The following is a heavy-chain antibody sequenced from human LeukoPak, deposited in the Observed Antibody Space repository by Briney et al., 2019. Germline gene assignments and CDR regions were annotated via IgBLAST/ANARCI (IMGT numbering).Heavy chain of an antibody. J-gene: IGHJ4*02. CDR3: ARQSSIVGATTGTFDY. D-gene: IGHD1-26*01. Sequence: PSETLSLTCTVSGGSISSSSYYWGWIRQPPGKGLEWIGSIYYSGSTYYNPSLKSRVTISVDTSKNQFSLKLSSVTAADTAVYYCARQSSIVGATTGTFDYWGQGTLVTVSS. V-gene: IGHV4-39*01. CDR2: IYYSGST. CDR1: GGSISSSSYY.